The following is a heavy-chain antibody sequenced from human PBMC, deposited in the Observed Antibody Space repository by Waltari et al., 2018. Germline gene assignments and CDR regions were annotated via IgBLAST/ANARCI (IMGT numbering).Heavy chain of an antibody. CDR2: IRYDGSNK. D-gene: IGHD4-17*01. J-gene: IGHJ6*03. CDR3: AKRSVTTGDYYYYMDV. Sequence: QVQLVESGGGVVQPGGSLRLSCAASGFTFSSYGMHWVRQAPGKGLEWVAFIRYDGSNKYYADSVKGRFTISRDNSKNTLYLQMNSLRAEDTAVYYCAKRSVTTGDYYYYMDVWGKGTTVTISS. CDR1: GFTFSSYG. V-gene: IGHV3-30*02.